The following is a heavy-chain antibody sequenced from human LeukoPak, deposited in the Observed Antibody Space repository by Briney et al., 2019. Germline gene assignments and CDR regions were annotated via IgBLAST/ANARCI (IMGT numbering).Heavy chain of an antibody. Sequence: SETLSLTCTVSGGSISSYYWSWIWQPPGKGLEWIGYIYYSGSTNYNPSLKSRVTISVDTSKSHFSLKLSSVTAADTAVYYCARHSFKQWLTYDYWGQGTLVTVSS. J-gene: IGHJ4*02. D-gene: IGHD6-19*01. CDR2: IYYSGST. CDR3: ARHSFKQWLTYDY. CDR1: GGSISSYY. V-gene: IGHV4-59*08.